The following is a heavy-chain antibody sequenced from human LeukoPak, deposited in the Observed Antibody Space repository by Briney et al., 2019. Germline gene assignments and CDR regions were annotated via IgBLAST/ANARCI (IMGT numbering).Heavy chain of an antibody. Sequence: ASVKVSCKASGGTFSSYAISWVRQAPGQGLEWMGRIIPIFGTANYAQKFQGRVTITTDESTSTAYMELSSLRSEDTAVYYCATGIAAAGTAYWGQGTLVTVSS. CDR2: IIPIFGTA. D-gene: IGHD6-13*01. CDR1: GGTFSSYA. J-gene: IGHJ4*02. CDR3: ATGIAAAGTAY. V-gene: IGHV1-69*05.